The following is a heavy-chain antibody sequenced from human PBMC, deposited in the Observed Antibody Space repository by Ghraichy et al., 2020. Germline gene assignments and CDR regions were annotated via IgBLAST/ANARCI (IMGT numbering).Heavy chain of an antibody. CDR2: IYHTGGT. Sequence: SQTLSLTCVVSGYPIINNYYWGWIRQPPGIGLQWIGTIYHTGGTFYNPSLKSRATISVDTSKSQFSLKLNSVTAADTAVYYCARHGIEWSTVPRFDHWGQVSLVTVSS. V-gene: IGHV4-38-2*01. CDR3: ARHGIEWSTVPRFDH. CDR1: GYPIINNYY. D-gene: IGHD3-3*01. J-gene: IGHJ4*02.